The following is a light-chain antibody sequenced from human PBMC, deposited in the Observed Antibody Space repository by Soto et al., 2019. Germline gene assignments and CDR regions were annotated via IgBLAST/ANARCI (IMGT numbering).Light chain of an antibody. CDR2: GAS. J-gene: IGKJ1*01. V-gene: IGKV3-20*01. CDR3: QQYGSTPRP. CDR1: QTVSSDY. Sequence: EIGLTQSPGAVSLSPGGRATLSCRASQTVSSDYLAWYQQKPGQAPRLLIFGASSRATGIPARFSGSGSGTDFTLTISSLDPEDFAVYYCQQYGSTPRPFGQGTKVDI.